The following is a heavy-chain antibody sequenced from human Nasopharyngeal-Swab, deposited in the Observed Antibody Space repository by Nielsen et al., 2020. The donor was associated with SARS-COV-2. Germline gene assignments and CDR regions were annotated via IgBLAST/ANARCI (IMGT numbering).Heavy chain of an antibody. CDR2: ALISL. D-gene: IGHD3-3*02. V-gene: IGHV3-30*14. CDR1: GSPSASV. J-gene: IGHJ4*02. Sequence: GGSLRPSCPPPGSPSASVMHWVPQAPGQGLWCVCVALISLQYAYSVRGRFTLSRDSPGNIVYLQMNNLRPDDTAVYYCVREVPRDRSIGPVIPHIWCYFDLWGQGTLVTVSS. CDR3: VREVPRDRSIGPVIPHIWCYFDL.